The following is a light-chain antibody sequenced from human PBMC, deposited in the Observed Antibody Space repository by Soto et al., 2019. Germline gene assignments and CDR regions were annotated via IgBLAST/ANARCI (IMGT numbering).Light chain of an antibody. CDR3: QQSFSTLPIT. Sequence: IQITQSPSSLSASVGDRVTITCRASQSISNSLNWYQHKPGKAPTLLIHDASSLQSGVPARFSGTGSGTDFTLTISNLQPADFATYYCQQSFSTLPITFGPGTKVDIK. CDR1: QSISNS. V-gene: IGKV1-39*01. CDR2: DAS. J-gene: IGKJ3*01.